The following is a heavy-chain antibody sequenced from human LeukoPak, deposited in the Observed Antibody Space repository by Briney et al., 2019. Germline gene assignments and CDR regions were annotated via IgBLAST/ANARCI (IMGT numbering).Heavy chain of an antibody. V-gene: IGHV4-59*08. CDR2: IYYSGST. J-gene: IGHJ4*02. CDR1: GGSISSYY. Sequence: SETLSLTCTVSGGSISSYYWSWIRQPPGKGLEWIGYIYYSGSTNYNPSLKSRVTISVDTSKNQFSLKLSSVTAADTAVYYCARVPLWFGEPLMTDYWGQGTLVTVSS. D-gene: IGHD3-10*01. CDR3: ARVPLWFGEPLMTDY.